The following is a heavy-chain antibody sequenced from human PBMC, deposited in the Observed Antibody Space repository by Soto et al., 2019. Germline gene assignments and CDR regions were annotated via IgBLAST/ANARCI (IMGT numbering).Heavy chain of an antibody. V-gene: IGHV4-31*03. J-gene: IGHJ6*02. CDR2: IYYSGST. CDR3: AKYCSSTSCYEVGMDV. Sequence: QVQLQESGPGLVKPSQTLSLTCTVSGGSISSGGYYWSWIRQHPGKGLEWFGYIYYSGSTYYNPSLKSRVTKSVNTSKNQFSLKLSSVTAADTAVYYCAKYCSSTSCYEVGMDVWGQGTTVTVSS. CDR1: GGSISSGGYY. D-gene: IGHD2-2*01.